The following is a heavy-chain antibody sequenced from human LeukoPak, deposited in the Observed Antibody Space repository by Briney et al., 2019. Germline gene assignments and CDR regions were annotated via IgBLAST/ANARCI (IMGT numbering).Heavy chain of an antibody. CDR1: GGSISSGSYY. J-gene: IGHJ6*03. Sequence: SETLSLTCTVSGGSISSGSYYWSWIRQPAGKGLEWIGRIYTSGSTNYNPSLKSRVIISVDTSKNQFSLKLSSVTAADTAMYYCARRMGRRFGERYYYYHYMDVWGKGTTVTISS. CDR2: IYTSGST. V-gene: IGHV4-61*02. CDR3: ARRMGRRFGERYYYYHYMDV. D-gene: IGHD3-10*01.